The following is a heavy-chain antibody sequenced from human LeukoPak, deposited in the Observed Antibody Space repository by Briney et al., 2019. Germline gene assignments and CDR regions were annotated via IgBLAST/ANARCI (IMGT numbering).Heavy chain of an antibody. CDR1: GYTFTGYY. J-gene: IGHJ5*02. CDR3: ARVFSTNYYDNRGWFDP. V-gene: IGHV1-2*02. D-gene: IGHD3-22*01. Sequence: HWASVKVSCKASGYTFTGYYMHWVRQAPGQGLEWMGWINPNSGGTNYAQKFQGRVTMTRDTSISTAYMELSRLRSDDTAVYYCARVFSTNYYDNRGWFDPWGQGTLVTVSS. CDR2: INPNSGGT.